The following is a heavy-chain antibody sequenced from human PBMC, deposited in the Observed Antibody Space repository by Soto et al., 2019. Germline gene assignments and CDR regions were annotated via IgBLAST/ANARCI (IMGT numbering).Heavy chain of an antibody. D-gene: IGHD4-17*01. CDR1: GFTFSSYA. CDR2: ITASGGRT. Sequence: EVPLLESGGGLVQPGGSLRLSCTASGFTFSSYAMTWVRQAPGRGLEGVSGITASGGRTYYADSVKGRFTISRDNSKSPLYLQMNSVRAEDTAVYYCAKDTRYGDYVRWFDSWGQGTLVTVSS. J-gene: IGHJ5*01. V-gene: IGHV3-23*01. CDR3: AKDTRYGDYVRWFDS.